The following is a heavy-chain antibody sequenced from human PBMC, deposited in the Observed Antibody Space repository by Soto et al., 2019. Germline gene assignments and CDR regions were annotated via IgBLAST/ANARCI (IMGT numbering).Heavy chain of an antibody. CDR2: ISGSGGST. CDR1: GLTFSSYA. D-gene: IGHD4-17*01. Sequence: GGSLRLYCSASGLTFSSYAMSGVRTAPGKGLEWVSAISGSGGSTYYADSVKGRFTISGDNSKNTLYLQMNSLRAEDTAVYYCAKDNGDSSQYYYYGMDVWGQGTTVTVSS. CDR3: AKDNGDSSQYYYYGMDV. J-gene: IGHJ6*02. V-gene: IGHV3-23*01.